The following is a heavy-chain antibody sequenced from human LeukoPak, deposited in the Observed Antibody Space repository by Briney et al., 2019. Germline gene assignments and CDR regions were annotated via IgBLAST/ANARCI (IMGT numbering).Heavy chain of an antibody. CDR2: IKSKTDGGTT. CDR3: TTANRFLEWFRTTATL. V-gene: IGHV3-15*01. CDR1: GFTFSNAW. J-gene: IGHJ4*02. D-gene: IGHD3-3*01. Sequence: GGSLRLSCAASGFTFSNAWMSWVRQAPGKGLEWVGRIKSKTDGGTTDYAAPVKGRFTISRDDSKNTLYLQMNSLKTEDTAVYYCTTANRFLEWFRTTATLWGQGTLVTVSS.